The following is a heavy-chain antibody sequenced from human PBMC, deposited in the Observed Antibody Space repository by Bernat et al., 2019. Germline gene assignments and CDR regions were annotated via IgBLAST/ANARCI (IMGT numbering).Heavy chain of an antibody. CDR1: GFTFSSYW. CDR3: ARGGSGEYVGWYFDP. CDR2: MNEDGSKK. D-gene: IGHD4-17*01. V-gene: IGHV3-7*03. J-gene: IGHJ2*01. Sequence: EVQLVESGGGLVQPGESLRLSCAASGFTFSSYWMTWVRQAPGKGLEWVANMNEDGSKKYYVDSVKGRFTISRDNAKNSLYLQMNSLSAEDTAMYHCARGGSGEYVGWYFDPWGRGTLVTVSS.